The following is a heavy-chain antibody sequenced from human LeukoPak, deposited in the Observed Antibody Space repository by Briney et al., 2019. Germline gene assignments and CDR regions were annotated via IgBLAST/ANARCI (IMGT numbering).Heavy chain of an antibody. CDR3: AKQDVVVAATPDY. Sequence: GGSLRLSCAASGFTFSSYAMSWVRQAPGKGLEWVSAISGSGSSTYYADSVKGRFTISRDNSKNTLYLQMNSLGAEDTAVYYCAKQDVVVAATPDYWGQGTLVTVSS. D-gene: IGHD2-15*01. J-gene: IGHJ4*02. CDR2: ISGSGSST. V-gene: IGHV3-23*01. CDR1: GFTFSSYA.